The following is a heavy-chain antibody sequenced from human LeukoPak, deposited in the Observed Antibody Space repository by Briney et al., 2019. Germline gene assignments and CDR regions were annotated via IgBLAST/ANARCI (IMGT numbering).Heavy chain of an antibody. Sequence: LSLTCAVYGGSFSDYYMSWIRQAPGKGLEWVSYISSSGSTIYYADSVKGRFTISRDNAKNSLYLQMNSLRAEDTAVYYCARGISSGWYAGAFDIWGQGTMVTVSS. V-gene: IGHV3-11*01. D-gene: IGHD6-19*01. J-gene: IGHJ3*02. CDR1: GGSFSDYY. CDR2: ISSSGSTI. CDR3: ARGISSGWYAGAFDI.